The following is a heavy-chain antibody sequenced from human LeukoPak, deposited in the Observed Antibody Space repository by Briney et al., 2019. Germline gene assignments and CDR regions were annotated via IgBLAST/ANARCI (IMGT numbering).Heavy chain of an antibody. J-gene: IGHJ6*02. CDR1: GGSFSGYY. CDR3: ARSGYNRHSGMDV. Sequence: SETLSLTCAVYGGSFSGYYWSWIRQPPGKGLEWIGEINHSGSTNYNPSLESRVTISVDTSKNQFSLKLSSVTAADTAVYYCARSGYNRHSGMDVWGQGTTVTVSS. V-gene: IGHV4-34*01. CDR2: INHSGST. D-gene: IGHD3-3*01.